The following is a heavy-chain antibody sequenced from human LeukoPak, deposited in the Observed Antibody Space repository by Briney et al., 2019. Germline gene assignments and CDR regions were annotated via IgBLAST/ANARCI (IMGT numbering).Heavy chain of an antibody. D-gene: IGHD2-2*01. CDR2: FYHSGST. CDR1: GGSISSGGYS. CDR3: ARGRFDCSSTSCYRENWFDP. V-gene: IGHV4-30-2*01. Sequence: SQTLSLTCAVSGGSISSGGYSWSWIRQPPGTGLEWIGYFYHSGSTYYNPSLKSRVTISVDRSKNQFSLKLSSVTAADTAVYYCARGRFDCSSTSCYRENWFDPWGQGTLVTVSS. J-gene: IGHJ5*02.